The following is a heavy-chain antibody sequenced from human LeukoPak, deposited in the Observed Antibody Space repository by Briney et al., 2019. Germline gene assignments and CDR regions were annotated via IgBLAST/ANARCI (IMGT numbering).Heavy chain of an antibody. Sequence: PGGSLRLSCAAYAFTFSSYEMNWVRPLQGGGRGWVSYFLTSGSTIYYADSVKGRFTIYRDNSKNTLYLQMNSLRAEDTAVYYCAKELIVGVWSTPNWGQGTLVTVSS. D-gene: IGHD2-2*01. CDR2: FLTSGSTI. J-gene: IGHJ4*02. CDR1: AFTFSSYE. CDR3: AKELIVGVWSTPN. V-gene: IGHV3-48*03.